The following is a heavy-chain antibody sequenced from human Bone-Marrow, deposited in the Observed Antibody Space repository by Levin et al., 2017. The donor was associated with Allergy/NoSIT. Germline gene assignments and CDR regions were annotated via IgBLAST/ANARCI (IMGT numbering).Heavy chain of an antibody. CDR2: IKSKTDGGTT. V-gene: IGHV3-15*01. J-gene: IGHJ4*02. Sequence: LSLTCAASGFTFSNAWMSWVRQAPGKGLEWVGRIKSKTDGGTTDYAAPVKGRFTISRDDSKNTLYLQMNSLKTEDTAVYYCTTVGPRVTRSGGVGYWGQGTLVTVSS. CDR3: TTVGPRVTRSGGVGY. CDR1: GFTFSNAW. D-gene: IGHD2-8*02.